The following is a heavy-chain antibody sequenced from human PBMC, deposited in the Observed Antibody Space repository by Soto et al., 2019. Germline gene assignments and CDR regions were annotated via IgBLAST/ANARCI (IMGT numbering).Heavy chain of an antibody. V-gene: IGHV1-18*01. CDR1: GYTFTSYG. CDR2: ISAYNGNT. D-gene: IGHD3-10*01. CDR3: ARRADYYGSGSYMAYYYYMDV. Sequence: GASVKVSCKASGYTFTSYGISWVRQAPGQGLEWMGWISAYNGNTNYAQKLQGRVTMTTDTSTSTAYMELRSLRSDDTAVYYCARRADYYGSGSYMAYYYYMDVWGKGTTVTVSS. J-gene: IGHJ6*03.